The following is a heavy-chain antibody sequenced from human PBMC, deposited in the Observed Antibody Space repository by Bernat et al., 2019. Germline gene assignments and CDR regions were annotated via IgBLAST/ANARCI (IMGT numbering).Heavy chain of an antibody. J-gene: IGHJ3*02. V-gene: IGHV3-33*01. CDR1: GFTFSSYG. CDR2: IWYDGSNK. Sequence: RITCAASGFTFSSYGMHWVRQAPGKGLEWVAVIWYDGSNKYYADSVKGRFTISRDNSKNTLYLQMNSLRAEDTAVYYCAREGGDDYGDTAHDAFDIWGQ. D-gene: IGHD4-17*01. CDR3: AREGGDDYGDTAHDAFDI.